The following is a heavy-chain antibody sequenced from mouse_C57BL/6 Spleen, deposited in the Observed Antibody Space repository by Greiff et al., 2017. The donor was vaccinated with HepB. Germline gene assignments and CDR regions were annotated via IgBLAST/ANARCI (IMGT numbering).Heavy chain of an antibody. CDR3: ARRGNRRDYAMDY. CDR1: GFSFTSYA. J-gene: IGHJ4*01. Sequence: VKLMESGPGLVAPSQRLSITCTVSGFSFTSYAISWVRQPPGKGLEWLGVIWTGGGTNYNSALKSRLSISKDNSKSQVFLKMNSLQTDDTARYYCARRGNRRDYAMDYWGQGTSVTVSS. CDR2: IWTGGGT. V-gene: IGHV2-9-1*01.